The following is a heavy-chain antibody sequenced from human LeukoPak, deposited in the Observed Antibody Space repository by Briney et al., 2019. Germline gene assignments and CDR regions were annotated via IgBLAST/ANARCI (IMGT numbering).Heavy chain of an antibody. CDR1: GFTFSSYW. J-gene: IGHJ6*03. CDR2: INSDGSST. CDR3: ARENGVGAQTVRDYYYYYMDV. V-gene: IGHV3-74*01. Sequence: GGSLRLSCAASGFTFSSYWMHWVRQAPGKGLVWVSRINSDGSSTSYADSVKGRFTISRDNAKNTLYLQMNSLRAEDTAVYYCARENGVGAQTVRDYYYYYMDVWGKGTTVTVSS. D-gene: IGHD1-26*01.